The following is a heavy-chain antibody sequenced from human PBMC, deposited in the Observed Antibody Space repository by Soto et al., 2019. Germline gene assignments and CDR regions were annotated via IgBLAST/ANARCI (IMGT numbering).Heavy chain of an antibody. CDR2: ISSSGSTI. D-gene: IGHD1-1*01. CDR1: GFTFSSYE. CDR3: ARETLYNFDY. Sequence: EVQLVESGGGLVQPGGSLRLSCAASGFTFSSYEMNWVRQAPGTGLEWVSYISSSGSTIYYAVSVKGRFTISRDNAKNSLYLQMNSLRAEDTAFYYCARETLYNFDYWGQGTLVTVSS. J-gene: IGHJ4*02. V-gene: IGHV3-48*03.